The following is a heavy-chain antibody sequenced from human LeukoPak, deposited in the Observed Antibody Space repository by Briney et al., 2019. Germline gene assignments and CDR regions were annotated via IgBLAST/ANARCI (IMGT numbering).Heavy chain of an antibody. CDR3: ARGGASVADYYFAY. J-gene: IGHJ4*02. CDR2: IIPILGIA. CDR1: GGTFISYA. V-gene: IGHV1-69*04. D-gene: IGHD1-26*01. Sequence: GASVKVSCEASGGTFISYAICWVRQAPRQTLEWMGRIIPILGIANYAQKFQGRVTITADKSTSTAYMELSRLRSEDTAVYYCARGGASVADYYFAYWGQGTLVTVSS.